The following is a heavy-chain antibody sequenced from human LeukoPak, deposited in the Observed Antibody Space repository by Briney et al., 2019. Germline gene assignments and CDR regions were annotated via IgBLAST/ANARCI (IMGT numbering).Heavy chain of an antibody. V-gene: IGHV4-39*07. Sequence: PSETLSLTCTVSGGSISSTGYYWGWIRQPPGKGLEWIGSISYSGSTYYNPSLKSRVTISVDTSKKQFSLKLSSVTAADTAVYYCARGVDYYGVWGQGTLVTVSS. CDR3: ARGVDYYGV. CDR2: ISYSGST. CDR1: GGSISSTGYY. D-gene: IGHD3-10*01. J-gene: IGHJ4*02.